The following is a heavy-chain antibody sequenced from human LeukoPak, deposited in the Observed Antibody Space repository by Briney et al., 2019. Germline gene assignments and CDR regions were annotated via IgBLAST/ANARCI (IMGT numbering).Heavy chain of an antibody. CDR3: AKVPTYLNILTGFPFDI. D-gene: IGHD3-9*01. V-gene: IGHV3-23*01. CDR1: GFIFRSYA. J-gene: IGHJ3*02. Sequence: GGSLRLSCVGSGFIFRSYAVTWVRQAPGKGLEWVSSLRGAERTPYYAESVKGRFTISRDNSENTLYLQMNSLRAEDTALYYCAKVPTYLNILTGFPFDIWGQGTMVTVSS. CDR2: LRGAERTP.